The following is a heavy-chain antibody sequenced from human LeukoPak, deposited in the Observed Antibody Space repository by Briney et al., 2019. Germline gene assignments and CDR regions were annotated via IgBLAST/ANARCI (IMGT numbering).Heavy chain of an antibody. CDR1: GFTFSRYG. CDR3: AKGPSPSFTIFGVVTSDAFDI. J-gene: IGHJ3*02. CDR2: ISYDGSNK. V-gene: IGHV3-30*18. Sequence: GGSLRLSCAASGFTFSRYGMHWVRQAPGKGLEWVAVISYDGSNKYYADSVKGRFTISRDNSKNTLYLQMNSLRAEDTAVYYCAKGPSPSFTIFGVVTSDAFDIWGQGTMVTVSS. D-gene: IGHD3-3*01.